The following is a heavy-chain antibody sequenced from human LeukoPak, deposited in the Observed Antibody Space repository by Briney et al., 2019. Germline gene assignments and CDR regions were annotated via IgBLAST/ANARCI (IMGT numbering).Heavy chain of an antibody. CDR2: IYYSGST. J-gene: IGHJ6*03. D-gene: IGHD4-11*01. Sequence: PSETLSLTCTVPGGSVSSHQRSWIRQPPGKGLGWIGYIYYSGSTNYNPSLKSRFTISIDTSNNRFSLKLSSVTAADTAVYYCARGVLTTVSYYMDVWGNGTTVTVSS. V-gene: IGHV4-59*02. CDR1: GGSVSSHQ. CDR3: ARGVLTTVSYYMDV.